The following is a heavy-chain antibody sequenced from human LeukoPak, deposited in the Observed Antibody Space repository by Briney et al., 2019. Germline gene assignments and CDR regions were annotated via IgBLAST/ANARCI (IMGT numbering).Heavy chain of an antibody. J-gene: IGHJ4*02. V-gene: IGHV3-48*03. Sequence: GGSLRLYCAASGFTVSSYEMNWVRQAPGKGLEWVSYISSSGSTIYYADSVKGRFTISRDNAKNSLYLQMNSLRAEDTAVYYCARVAIAAAAPDYWGQGTLVTVSS. CDR3: ARVAIAAAAPDY. CDR2: ISSSGSTI. D-gene: IGHD6-13*01. CDR1: GFTVSSYE.